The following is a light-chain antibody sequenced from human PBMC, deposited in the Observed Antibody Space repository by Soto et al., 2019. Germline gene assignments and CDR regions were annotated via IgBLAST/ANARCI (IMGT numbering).Light chain of an antibody. CDR3: GTWDNGLSAPYV. CDR1: SSNIGNNY. Sequence: QSVLTQPPSVSAAPGQKVSISCFGSSSNIGNNYVSWYQQFPGTAPKLLIYDNNKRPSGIPDRFSGSKSGTSATLDITGLQTGDEADYYCGTWDNGLSAPYVFGTGTKATVL. V-gene: IGLV1-51*01. CDR2: DNN. J-gene: IGLJ1*01.